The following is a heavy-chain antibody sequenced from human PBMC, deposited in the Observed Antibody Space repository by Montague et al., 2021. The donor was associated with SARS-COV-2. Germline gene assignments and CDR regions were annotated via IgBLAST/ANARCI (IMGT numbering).Heavy chain of an antibody. D-gene: IGHD2-21*01. Sequence: SETRSLTCTVSGGSISSYYWSWIRQPPGKGLEWVWYIYYSGSTNYNPSLKRRVTISVYTSKNQFSLKLSSVTAADTAVYYCARGGDMNWFDPWGQGTMVTVSS. J-gene: IGHJ5*02. CDR3: ARGGDMNWFDP. CDR2: IYYSGST. V-gene: IGHV4-59*01. CDR1: GGSISSYY.